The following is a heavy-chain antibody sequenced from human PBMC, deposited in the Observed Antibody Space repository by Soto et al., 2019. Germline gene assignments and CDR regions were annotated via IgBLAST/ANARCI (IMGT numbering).Heavy chain of an antibody. CDR1: GFTFSSYG. Sequence: QVQLVESGGGVVQPGRSLRLSCAASGFTFSSYGMHWVRQAPGKGLEWVAVIWYDGSNKYYADSVKGRFTISRDNSKNTLCLQMNSLRAEDTAVYYCARGTYCGGDCYSSAPLDYWGQGTLVTVSS. D-gene: IGHD2-21*02. CDR2: IWYDGSNK. CDR3: ARGTYCGGDCYSSAPLDY. J-gene: IGHJ4*02. V-gene: IGHV3-33*01.